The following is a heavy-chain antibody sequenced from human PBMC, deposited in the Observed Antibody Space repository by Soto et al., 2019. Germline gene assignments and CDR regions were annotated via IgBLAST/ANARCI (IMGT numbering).Heavy chain of an antibody. V-gene: IGHV1-2*04. J-gene: IGHJ6*02. D-gene: IGHD2-8*01. CDR3: ARGDSTDCSNGVCSFFYNHDMDV. CDR2: VNPKSGGT. CDR1: GYSFTDYH. Sequence: ASVKVSCKASGYSFTDYHIHWVRQAPGQGLEWLGRVNPKSGGTSTAQKFQGWVTMTTDTSISTASMELTRLTSDDTAIFYCARGDSTDCSNGVCSFFYNHDMDVWGQGTTVTVSS.